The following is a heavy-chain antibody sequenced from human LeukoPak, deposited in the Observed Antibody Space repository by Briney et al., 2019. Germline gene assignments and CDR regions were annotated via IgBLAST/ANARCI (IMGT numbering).Heavy chain of an antibody. V-gene: IGHV3-7*01. Sequence: GGSLRLSCAGSGLTFSRYWMSWVRQAPGKGLEWVANIKQDGSEKNYVDSVKGRFTISRDNAKNSLYLQMNSLRAEDTAVYYCANSNWGSYGNFDYWGQGILVTVSS. CDR3: ANSNWGSYGNFDY. CDR2: IKQDGSEK. J-gene: IGHJ4*02. CDR1: GLTFSRYW. D-gene: IGHD3-16*01.